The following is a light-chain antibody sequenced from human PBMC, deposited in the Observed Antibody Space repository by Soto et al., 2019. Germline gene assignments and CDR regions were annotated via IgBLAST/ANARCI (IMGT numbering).Light chain of an antibody. CDR3: CSFAGSSTPYV. J-gene: IGLJ1*01. V-gene: IGLV2-23*01. CDR1: SSDVGSDNL. CDR2: EDN. Sequence: QSVLTQPASVSGSPGQSITISCTGTSSDVGSDNLVSWYQQHPGKAPQLMTYEDNKRPSGVSDRFSGSKSGNTASLTISGLQAEDEADYYCCSFAGSSTPYVFGTGTKVTVL.